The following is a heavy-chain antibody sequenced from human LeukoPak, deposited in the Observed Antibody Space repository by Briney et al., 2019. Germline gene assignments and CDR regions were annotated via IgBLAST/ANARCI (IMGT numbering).Heavy chain of an antibody. Sequence: GGSLRLSCAASGFTFSSHGMSWVRQAPGKGLEWVSSISGSGGSTYYADSVKGRFTISRDNSKNTLYLQMNSLRAEDTAVYYCAKDDAMVRVYNYFDYWGQGTLVTVSS. V-gene: IGHV3-23*01. CDR3: AKDDAMVRVYNYFDY. CDR1: GFTFSSHG. CDR2: ISGSGGST. D-gene: IGHD3-10*01. J-gene: IGHJ4*02.